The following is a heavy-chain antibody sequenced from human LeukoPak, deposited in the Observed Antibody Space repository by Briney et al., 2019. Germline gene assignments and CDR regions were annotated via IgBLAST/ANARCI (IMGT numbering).Heavy chain of an antibody. D-gene: IGHD2-2*01. CDR1: GFTFSDYY. CDR3: ARDVVPAANGFDY. V-gene: IGHV3-11*06. Sequence: GGSLRLSCAASGFTFSDYYMSWIRQAPGKGLEWVSYISSSSSYTNYADSVKGRFTISRDNAKNSLYLQMDSLGAEDTAVYYCARDVVPAANGFDYWGQGTLVTVSS. CDR2: ISSSSSYT. J-gene: IGHJ4*02.